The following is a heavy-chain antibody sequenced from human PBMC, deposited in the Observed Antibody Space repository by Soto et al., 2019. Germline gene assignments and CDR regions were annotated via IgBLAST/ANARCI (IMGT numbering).Heavy chain of an antibody. Sequence: SETLSLTCAVYGGSFSSYYWSWIRQPPGKGLEWIGEINHSGSTNYNPSLKSRVTMSVDTSKNQFSLKLSSVTAADTAVYYCASDSSSYYYYYGMDVWGQGTTVTVSS. CDR3: ASDSSSYYYYYGMDV. CDR1: GGSFSSYY. J-gene: IGHJ6*02. CDR2: INHSGST. V-gene: IGHV4-34*01. D-gene: IGHD6-13*01.